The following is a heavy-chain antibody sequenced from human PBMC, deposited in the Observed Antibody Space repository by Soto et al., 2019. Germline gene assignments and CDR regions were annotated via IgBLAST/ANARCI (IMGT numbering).Heavy chain of an antibody. CDR3: ARRHRLDEFDY. D-gene: IGHD6-25*01. J-gene: IGHJ4*02. V-gene: IGHV4-39*01. CDR1: GGSISSSSYY. CDR2: IYYSGST. Sequence: SETLSLTCTVSGGSISSSSYYWGWIRQPPGKGLEWIGSIYYSGSTYYNPSLKSRVAISVDTSKNQFSLKLSSVTAADTAVYYCARRHRLDEFDYWGQGTLVTVS.